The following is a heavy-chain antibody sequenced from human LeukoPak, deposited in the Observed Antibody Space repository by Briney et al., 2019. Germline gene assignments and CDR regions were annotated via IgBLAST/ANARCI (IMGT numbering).Heavy chain of an antibody. CDR3: ARGITMVRGVIMPKNYFDY. CDR1: GYTFTGYY. CDR2: VNPHSGGT. D-gene: IGHD3-10*01. Sequence: ASVKVSCKASGYTFTGYYMHWVRQAPGQGLEWMGWVNPHSGGTNYAQKFQGRVTMTRDTSTSTAYMELSRLRSDDTAVYYCARGITMVRGVIMPKNYFDYWGQGTLVTVSS. V-gene: IGHV1-2*02. J-gene: IGHJ4*02.